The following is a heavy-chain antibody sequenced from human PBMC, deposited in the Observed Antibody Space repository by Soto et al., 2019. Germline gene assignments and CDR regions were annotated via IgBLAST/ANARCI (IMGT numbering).Heavy chain of an antibody. CDR2: IKQDGSEK. CDR1: GFTFSSYW. J-gene: IGHJ3*02. D-gene: IGHD2-15*01. V-gene: IGHV3-7*01. Sequence: HPGGSLRLSCAASGFTFSSYWMSWVRQAPGKGLEWVANIKQDGSEKYYVDSVKGRFTISRDNAKNSLYLQMNSLRAEDTAVYYCAKIGYCSGGSCYPGGSDIWGQGTVVTVSS. CDR3: AKIGYCSGGSCYPGGSDI.